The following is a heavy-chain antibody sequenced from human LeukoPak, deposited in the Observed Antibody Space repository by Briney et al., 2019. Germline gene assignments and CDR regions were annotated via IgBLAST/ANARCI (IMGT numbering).Heavy chain of an antibody. CDR1: GGSFSGYY. J-gene: IGHJ6*04. D-gene: IGHD6-6*01. Sequence: SETLSLTCAVYGGSFSGYYWSWIRQPPGKGLEWIGEINHSGSTNYNPSLKSRVTISVDTSKNQFSLKLSSVTAADTAVYYCARAPKRGIAARTGPHRGMDVWGEGTTVTVSS. CDR3: ARAPKRGIAARTGPHRGMDV. CDR2: INHSGST. V-gene: IGHV4-34*01.